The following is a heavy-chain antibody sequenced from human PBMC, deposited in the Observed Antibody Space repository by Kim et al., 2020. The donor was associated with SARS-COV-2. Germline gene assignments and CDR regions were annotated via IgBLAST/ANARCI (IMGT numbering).Heavy chain of an antibody. CDR2: IYYSGST. J-gene: IGHJ4*02. CDR3: ARDSVYDYVWGSYRYTGYLDY. Sequence: SETLSLTCTVSGGSISSYYWSWIRQPPGKGMEWIGYIYYSGSTNYNPSLKSRVTISVDTSKNQFSLKLSSVTAADTAVYYCARDSVYDYVWGSYRYTGYLDYWGQGTLVTVSS. V-gene: IGHV4-59*01. CDR1: GGSISSYY. D-gene: IGHD3-16*02.